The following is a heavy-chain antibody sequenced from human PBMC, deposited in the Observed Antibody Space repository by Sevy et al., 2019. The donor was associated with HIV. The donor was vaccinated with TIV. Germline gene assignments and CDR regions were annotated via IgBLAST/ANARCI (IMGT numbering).Heavy chain of an antibody. CDR2: INPGGTEE. CDR1: GFTFSNSW. D-gene: IGHD2-2*01. CDR3: TRDSRGTDDDY. V-gene: IGHV3-7*01. J-gene: IGHJ4*02. Sequence: GGSLRLSCVASGFTFSNSWMNWVRQAPGKGLEWVANINPGGTEEFYVNSVKGRFIISRDNAKNSLFLQMNSLRAEDTAVNYCTRDSRGTDDDYWGQGTMVTVSS.